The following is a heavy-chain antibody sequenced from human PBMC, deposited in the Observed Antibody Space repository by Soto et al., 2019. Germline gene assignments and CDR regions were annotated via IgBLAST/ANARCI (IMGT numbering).Heavy chain of an antibody. Sequence: PSETLSLTCTVSGGSISSYYWSWIRQPPGKGLERIGYIYYSGSTNYNPSLKSRVTISVDTSKNQFSLKLSSVTAADTAVYYCARVGTFYDFWSGPKRSGWLDPWGQGTLVTVSS. CDR3: ARVGTFYDFWSGPKRSGWLDP. J-gene: IGHJ5*02. CDR1: GGSISSYY. CDR2: IYYSGST. D-gene: IGHD3-3*01. V-gene: IGHV4-59*01.